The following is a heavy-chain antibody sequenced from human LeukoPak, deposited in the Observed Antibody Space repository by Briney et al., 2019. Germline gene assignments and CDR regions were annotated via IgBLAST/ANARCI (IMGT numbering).Heavy chain of an antibody. CDR2: IYSGGST. CDR3: ATHRGHSSSWYAFDI. Sequence: RSGGSLRLSCAASGFTVSSNYMSWVRQAPGKGLEWVSVIYSGGSTYYADSVKGRFTISRDNSKNTLYLQMNSLRAEDTAVYYCATHRGHSSSWYAFDIWGQGTMVTVSS. CDR1: GFTVSSNY. D-gene: IGHD6-13*01. V-gene: IGHV3-66*01. J-gene: IGHJ3*02.